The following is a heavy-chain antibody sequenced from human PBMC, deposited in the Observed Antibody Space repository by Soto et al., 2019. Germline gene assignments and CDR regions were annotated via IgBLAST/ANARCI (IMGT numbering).Heavy chain of an antibody. CDR3: ARLKYCTNGVCDYYYGMDV. CDR1: GYSFTSYW. CDR2: IYPGDSDP. V-gene: IGHV5-51*01. D-gene: IGHD2-8*01. J-gene: IGHJ6*02. Sequence: GESLKISCKGSGYSFTSYWIGWVRQMPGKGLEWMGIIYPGDSDPRYSPSFQGQVTISADKSISTAYLQWSSLKASDTAMYYCARLKYCTNGVCDYYYGMDVWGQGTTVTVSS.